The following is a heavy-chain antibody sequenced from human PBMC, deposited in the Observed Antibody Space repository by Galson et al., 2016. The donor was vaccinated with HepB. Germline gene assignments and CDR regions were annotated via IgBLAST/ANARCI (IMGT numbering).Heavy chain of an antibody. J-gene: IGHJ4*02. D-gene: IGHD3-16*01. CDR1: GFTLSTYW. V-gene: IGHV3-74*01. Sequence: SLRLSCAASGFTLSTYWMHWIRQAPGKGLVGVSGINSDGSSTNYADSVRGRFTNSRDNAKNTLYLQMNSLRVEDTAVYYCARDLGLGDDYWGQGTLVTVSS. CDR3: ARDLGLGDDY. CDR2: INSDGSST.